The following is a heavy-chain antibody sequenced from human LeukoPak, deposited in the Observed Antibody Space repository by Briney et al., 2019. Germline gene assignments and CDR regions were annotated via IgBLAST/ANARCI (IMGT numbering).Heavy chain of an antibody. CDR1: GGSISSYY. CDR2: IYYSGST. CDR3: AREAYYDFWSGYWDPGSFDY. D-gene: IGHD3-3*01. Sequence: PSETLSLTCTVSGGSISSYYWSWIRQPPGKGLEWIGYIYYSGSTNYNPSLKSRVTISVDTSKNQFSLKLSSVTAADTAVYYCAREAYYDFWSGYWDPGSFDYWGQGTLVTVSS. V-gene: IGHV4-59*12. J-gene: IGHJ4*02.